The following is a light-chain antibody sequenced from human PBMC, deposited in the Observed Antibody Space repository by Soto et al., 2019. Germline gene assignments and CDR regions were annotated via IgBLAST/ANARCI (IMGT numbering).Light chain of an antibody. CDR1: ALPKQY. Sequence: SYELTQPPSVSVSPGQTARITCSGDALPKQYAYWYQQKPGQAPVLVIYKDSERPSGIPGRFSGSSSGTTVTLTISGVQAEDEADYYWQSADSSGTYVVFGGWTQRTVL. V-gene: IGLV3-25*03. CDR2: KDS. J-gene: IGLJ2*01. CDR3: QSADSSGTYVV.